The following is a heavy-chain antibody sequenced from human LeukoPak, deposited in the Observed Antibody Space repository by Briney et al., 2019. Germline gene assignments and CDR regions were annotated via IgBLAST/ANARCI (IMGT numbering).Heavy chain of an antibody. D-gene: IGHD6-13*01. J-gene: IGHJ2*01. V-gene: IGHV3-64D*06. CDR2: VSSHGRST. CDR1: GFTFSNYS. Sequence: GGSLRLSCSASGFTFSNYSMYWVREAPGKGLDCVSAVSSHGRSTYYADSVKGRFTISRDNSKNTVYLQMSSLRADDTALYYCVKTVAAGFSWYFDLWGRGTLVTVSS. CDR3: VKTVAAGFSWYFDL.